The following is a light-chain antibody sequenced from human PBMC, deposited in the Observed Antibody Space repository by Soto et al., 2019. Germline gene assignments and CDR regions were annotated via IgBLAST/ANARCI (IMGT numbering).Light chain of an antibody. V-gene: IGLV2-23*01. CDR2: EGS. J-gene: IGLJ2*01. CDR3: CSYAVTNILV. Sequence: QSALTQPASVSGSPGQSITISCTGTSSDVRSYNLVSWFQQHPGKAPKLMIYEGSKRPSGVSNRFSGSKSGNTASLTISGLQAEDEADYYCCSYAVTNILVVGGGTKLTVL. CDR1: SSDVRSYNL.